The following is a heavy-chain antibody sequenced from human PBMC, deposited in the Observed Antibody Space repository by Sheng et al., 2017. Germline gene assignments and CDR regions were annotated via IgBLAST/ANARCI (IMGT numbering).Heavy chain of an antibody. D-gene: IGHD3-10*01. CDR1: GFTFSSYS. CDR2: ISSSSSYI. CDR3: ARDHITMVRGDAFDI. V-gene: IGHV3-21*01. J-gene: IGHJ3*02. Sequence: EVQLVESGGGLVKPGGSLRLSCAASGFTFSSYSMNWVRQAPGKGLEWVSSISSSSSYIYYADSVKGRFTISRDNAKNSLYLQMNSLRAEDTAVYYCARDHITMVRGDAFDIWGQGTMVTVSS.